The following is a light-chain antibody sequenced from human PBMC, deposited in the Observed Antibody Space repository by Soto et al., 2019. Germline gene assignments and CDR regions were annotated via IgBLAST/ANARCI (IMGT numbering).Light chain of an antibody. CDR2: AAS. Sequence: IQMTQSPSSLSASVGDRVTITCRASQGIRNDLGWYQQKPGKAPKRLIYAASSLQSGVPSRFSGSGSGTDFTLTISSLQPEDFATYFCQQSYTTPVYAFGQGTKVDIK. CDR3: QQSYTTPVYA. J-gene: IGKJ2*01. V-gene: IGKV1-6*01. CDR1: QGIRND.